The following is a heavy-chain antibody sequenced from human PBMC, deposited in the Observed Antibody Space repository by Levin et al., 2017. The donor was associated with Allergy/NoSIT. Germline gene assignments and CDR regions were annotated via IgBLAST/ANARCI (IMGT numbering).Heavy chain of an antibody. V-gene: IGHV3-7*01. CDR3: ARFGDRPTVLDGGGGDY. Sequence: GGSLRLSCAASGFTFSSYWMSWVRQARGKGLEWVANVKQDGSEKHYVDSVKGRFVISRDNAKNSLFLQMNSLRAEDTAVYYCARFGDRPTVLDGGGGDYWGQGTLVTVSS. CDR2: VKQDGSEK. CDR1: GFTFSSYW. J-gene: IGHJ4*02. D-gene: IGHD3-10*01.